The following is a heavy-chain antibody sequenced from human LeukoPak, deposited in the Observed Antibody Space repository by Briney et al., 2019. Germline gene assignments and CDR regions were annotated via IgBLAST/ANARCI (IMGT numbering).Heavy chain of an antibody. D-gene: IGHD2-2*01. CDR3: ARGGIVVANWFDP. CDR1: GGSMRTGLYY. CDR2: IYPSGNT. Sequence: SQTLSLTCAVSGGSMRTGLYYWNWIRQPAGKGLEWIGRIYPSGNTNYNPSLESRVTISVDTAKNQFSLKLISVTAADTAVYYCARGGIVVANWFDPWGQGTLVTVSS. J-gene: IGHJ5*02. V-gene: IGHV4-61*02.